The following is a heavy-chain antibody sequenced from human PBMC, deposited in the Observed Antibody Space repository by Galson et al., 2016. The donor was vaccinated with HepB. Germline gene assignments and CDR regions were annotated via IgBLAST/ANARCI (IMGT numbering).Heavy chain of an antibody. CDR2: IIPIFGTA. Sequence: SVKVSCKAFGGSFSSYVISWVRQAPGQGLEWMGGIIPIFGTATYAQKFQARVTITADESTSTAYMELSSLRSEDTAVYYCANGYCSGSYCYNSLYYYYGMDVWGQGTTVTVSS. V-gene: IGHV1-69*13. J-gene: IGHJ6*02. CDR3: ANGYCSGSYCYNSLYYYYGMDV. CDR1: GGSFSSYV. D-gene: IGHD2-15*01.